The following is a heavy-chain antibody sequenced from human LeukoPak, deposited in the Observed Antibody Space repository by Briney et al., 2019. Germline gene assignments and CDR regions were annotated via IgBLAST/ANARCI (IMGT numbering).Heavy chain of an antibody. D-gene: IGHD6-19*01. CDR3: ARTFPVAGTYYGMDV. CDR2: IYNTGTT. Sequence: SETLSLTCTVSGSSITTYYWSWLRQPPGKGLEWIGYIYNTGTTTYNPSLRSRVTISLDTSKNQFSLKLSSVTAADTAVYYCARTFPVAGTYYGMDVWGQGTTVTVS. J-gene: IGHJ6*02. CDR1: GSSITTYY. V-gene: IGHV4-59*01.